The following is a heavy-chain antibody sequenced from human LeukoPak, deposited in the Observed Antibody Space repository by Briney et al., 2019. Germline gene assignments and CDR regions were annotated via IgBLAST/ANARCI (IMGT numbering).Heavy chain of an antibody. D-gene: IGHD3-22*01. Sequence: ASVKVSCKASGYTFTGYYMHWVRQAPGQGLEWMGWINPNSGGTNYAQKFQGRVTMTRDTSISTAYMGLSRLRSDDTAVYYCARDLADTALTYYYDSSGYYYAGPRCFDYWGQGTLVTVSS. CDR2: INPNSGGT. J-gene: IGHJ4*02. CDR3: ARDLADTALTYYYDSSGYYYAGPRCFDY. V-gene: IGHV1-2*02. CDR1: GYTFTGYY.